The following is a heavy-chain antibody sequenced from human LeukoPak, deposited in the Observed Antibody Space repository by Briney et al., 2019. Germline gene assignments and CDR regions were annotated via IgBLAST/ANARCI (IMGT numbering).Heavy chain of an antibody. CDR3: AKELDDYGDYGLFDY. J-gene: IGHJ4*02. CDR2: ISYDGSNK. Sequence: HAGGSLRLSCAASGFSFSRSGMHWVRQAPGKGLEWVAVISYDGSNKYYADSAKGRFTISRDNSKNMLYLQMNSLRAEDTAVYYCAKELDDYGDYGLFDYWGQGTLVTVSS. D-gene: IGHD4-17*01. V-gene: IGHV3-30*18. CDR1: GFSFSRSG.